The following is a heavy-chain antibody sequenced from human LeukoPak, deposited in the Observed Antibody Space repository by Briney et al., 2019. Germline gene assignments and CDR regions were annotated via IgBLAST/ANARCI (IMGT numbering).Heavy chain of an antibody. V-gene: IGHV1-46*01. CDR3: ARDLIFGVAGRGYFDY. CDR2: INPSGGST. CDR1: GYTFTSYY. Sequence: ASVKVSCKASGYTFTSYYMHWVRQAPGQGLEWMGIINPSGGSTSYAQQFQGRVTMTRDTSTSTVYMELSSLRSEDTAVYYCARDLIFGVAGRGYFDYWGQGTLVTVSS. J-gene: IGHJ4*02. D-gene: IGHD3-3*01.